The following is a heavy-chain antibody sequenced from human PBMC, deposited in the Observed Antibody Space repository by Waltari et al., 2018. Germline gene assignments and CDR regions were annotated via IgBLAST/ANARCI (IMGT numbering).Heavy chain of an antibody. J-gene: IGHJ4*02. Sequence: QLQLQESGPGLVKPSGTLSLTCAVSGDSMSSTDWLSWVRQSPGKGLEWIGQVQRRGRTNYNPSLASRVTVSIDTSTNQFSLKVTSATAADTAVYFCARDRGRGIYLDSWGQGTLVTVSP. V-gene: IGHV4-4*02. CDR2: VQRRGRT. CDR1: GDSMSSTDW. CDR3: ARDRGRGIYLDS. D-gene: IGHD2-15*01.